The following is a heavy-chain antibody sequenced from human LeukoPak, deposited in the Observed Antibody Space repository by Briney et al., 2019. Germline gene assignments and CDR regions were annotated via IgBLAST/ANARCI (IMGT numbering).Heavy chain of an antibody. CDR3: ARGGR. V-gene: IGHV4-39*07. CDR2: IYYSGST. Sequence: SETLSLTCTVSGGSISGSSYYWGWIRQPPGKGLEWIGSIYYSGSTYYNPSLKSRVTISVDTSKNQFSLKLSSVTAADTAVYYCARGGRWGQGTLVTVSS. J-gene: IGHJ4*02. CDR1: GGSISGSSYY.